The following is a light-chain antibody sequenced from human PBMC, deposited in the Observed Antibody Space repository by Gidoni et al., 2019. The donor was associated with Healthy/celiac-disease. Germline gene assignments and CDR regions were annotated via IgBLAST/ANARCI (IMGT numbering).Light chain of an antibody. J-gene: IGLJ2*01. CDR3: QSYDSSLSGSVV. V-gene: IGLV1-40*01. CDR1: SSNIGAGYD. Sequence: QAVLTQPPSVSGAPGQRVTISCHGSSSNIGAGYDVHWYQQPPGTAPKLLIYGTSNRPSGVPDRFSGSKSGTSASLAITGLQAEDEADYYCQSYDSSLSGSVVFGGGTKLTVL. CDR2: GTS.